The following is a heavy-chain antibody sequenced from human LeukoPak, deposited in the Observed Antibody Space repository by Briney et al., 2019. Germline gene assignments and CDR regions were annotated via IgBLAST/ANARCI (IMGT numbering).Heavy chain of an antibody. Sequence: ASVKVSCKASGYTFTGYYMHWVRQAPGQGLEWMGRINPNSGGTNYAQKFQGGVTMTRDTSISTAYMELSRLRSDDTAVYYCARVAVVTATPFDYWGQGTLVTVSS. V-gene: IGHV1-2*06. D-gene: IGHD2-21*02. J-gene: IGHJ4*02. CDR1: GYTFTGYY. CDR2: INPNSGGT. CDR3: ARVAVVTATPFDY.